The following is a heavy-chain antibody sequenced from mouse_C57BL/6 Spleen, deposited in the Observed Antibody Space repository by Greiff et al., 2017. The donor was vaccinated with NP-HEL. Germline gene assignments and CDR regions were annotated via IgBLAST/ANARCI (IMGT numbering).Heavy chain of an antibody. CDR1: GFTFSSYA. D-gene: IGHD4-1*01. V-gene: IGHV5-9-1*02. J-gene: IGHJ4*01. Sequence: EVQVVESGEGLVKPGGSLKLSCAASGFTFSSYAMSWVRQTPEKRLEWVAYISSGGDYIYYADTVKGRFTISRDNARNTLYLQMSSLKSEDTAMYYCTRRGTGTGAMDYWGQGTSVTVSS. CDR2: ISSGGDYI. CDR3: TRRGTGTGAMDY.